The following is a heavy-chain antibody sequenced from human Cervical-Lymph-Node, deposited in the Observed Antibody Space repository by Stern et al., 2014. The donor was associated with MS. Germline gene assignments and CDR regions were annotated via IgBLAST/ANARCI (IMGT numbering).Heavy chain of an antibody. CDR2: INPLFGTA. Sequence: HVQLGESGAEVKKPGSSVKVSCKASGGSLSTSDISWVRQAPGQGLEWVGEINPLFGTANYAQKFKGRVTITADESTSTVYMELSRLKSEDTAIYFCARHQAGIAANWGQGTLVTVPS. V-gene: IGHV1-69*01. CDR3: ARHQAGIAAN. CDR1: GGSLSTSD. J-gene: IGHJ4*02. D-gene: IGHD6-13*01.